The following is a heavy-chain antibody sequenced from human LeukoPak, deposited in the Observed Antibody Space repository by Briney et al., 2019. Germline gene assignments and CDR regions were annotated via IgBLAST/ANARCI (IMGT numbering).Heavy chain of an antibody. CDR1: GYTFTSYC. CDR3: ARDQGSGRRGYWFDP. CDR2: INPSGGST. V-gene: IGHV1-46*01. D-gene: IGHD1-14*01. Sequence: ASVKVSCKASGYTFTSYCMYWVRQAPGQGLEWMGIINPSGGSTSYAQKFQGRVTMTRDTSTSTVYMELSSLRSEDTAVYYCARDQGSGRRGYWFDPWGQGTLVTVSS. J-gene: IGHJ5*02.